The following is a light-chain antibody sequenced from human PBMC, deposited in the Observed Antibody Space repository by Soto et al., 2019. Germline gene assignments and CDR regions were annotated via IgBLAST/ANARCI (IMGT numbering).Light chain of an antibody. V-gene: IGKV1-39*01. CDR1: QSISSY. Sequence: DIQMTQSPSSLSPSVGDRVTITCRASQSISSYLNWYQQKPGNAPKLLIYAASSLQSGVPSRFSGSGSGTDFTLTISSLQPEDFATYYCQQSYSTPLTFGGGTKVEIK. CDR3: QQSYSTPLT. J-gene: IGKJ4*01. CDR2: AAS.